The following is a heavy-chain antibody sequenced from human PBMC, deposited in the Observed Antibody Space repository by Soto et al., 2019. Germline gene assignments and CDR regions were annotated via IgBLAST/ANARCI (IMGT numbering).Heavy chain of an antibody. CDR2: IDPSDSYT. D-gene: IGHD5-18*01. V-gene: IGHV5-10-1*01. CDR1: GYSFTSYW. J-gene: IGHJ6*02. CDR3: ARQAMVRYYYYGMDV. Sequence: GESLKISCKGSGYSFTSYWISWVRQMPGKGLEWMGRIDPSDSYTNYSPSFQGHVTISADKSISTAYLQWSSLKASDTAMYYCARQAMVRYYYYGMDVWGQGTTVTVSS.